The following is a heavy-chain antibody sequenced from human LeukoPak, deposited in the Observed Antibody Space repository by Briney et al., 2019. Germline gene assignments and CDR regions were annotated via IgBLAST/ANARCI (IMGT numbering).Heavy chain of an antibody. J-gene: IGHJ3*02. D-gene: IGHD2-21*02. CDR2: ISSSNSYL. V-gene: IGHV3-21*01. CDR1: RFTFSSYS. CDR3: ARDTHAYCGGDCYFKDAFDI. Sequence: GGSLRLSCAASRFTFSSYSMNWVRQAPGKGLEWVSSISSSNSYLYYAESVKGRFTISRDNANNSLYLQMNSLRAEDKAVYYCARDTHAYCGGDCYFKDAFDIWGQGTMVTVSS.